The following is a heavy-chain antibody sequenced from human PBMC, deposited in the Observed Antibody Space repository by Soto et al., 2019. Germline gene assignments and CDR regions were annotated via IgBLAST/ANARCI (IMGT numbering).Heavy chain of an antibody. CDR2: IIPILGIA. CDR1: GGTFSSYT. J-gene: IGHJ5*02. V-gene: IGHV1-69*04. Sequence: GASVKVSCKACGGTFSSYTISWVRQAPGQGLEWMGRIIPILGIANYAQKFQGRVTITADKSTSTAYMELSSLRSEDTAVYYCARDPRYCSSTSCSFDPWGQGTLVTVSS. D-gene: IGHD2-2*01. CDR3: ARDPRYCSSTSCSFDP.